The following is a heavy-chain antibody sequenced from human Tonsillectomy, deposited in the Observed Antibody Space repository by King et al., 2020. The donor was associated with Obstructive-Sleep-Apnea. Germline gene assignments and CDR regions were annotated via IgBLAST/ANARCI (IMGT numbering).Heavy chain of an antibody. CDR1: GFTFDDYA. D-gene: IGHD4-17*01. CDR2: ISWNSVRI. J-gene: IGHJ3*02. Sequence: VQLVESGGGLVQPGRSLRLSCAASGFTFDDYAMHWVRQAPGKGLEWGSGISWNSVRIFFADSVKGRFTISRDNAKNSLYLQMNSLRAEDTALYYCAKGDPYGDYVAFDIWGQGTMVTVSS. CDR3: AKGDPYGDYVAFDI. V-gene: IGHV3-9*01.